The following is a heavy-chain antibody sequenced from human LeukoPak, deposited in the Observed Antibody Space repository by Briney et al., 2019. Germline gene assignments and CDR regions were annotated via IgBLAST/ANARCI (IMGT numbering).Heavy chain of an antibody. J-gene: IGHJ4*02. CDR3: ARDRRVGYDSISVSGENDY. CDR1: GYTFTDYF. D-gene: IGHD3-22*01. V-gene: IGHV1-2*02. CDR2: INPNIGGT. Sequence: ASVKVSCKASGYTFTDYFIHWVRQAPGQGLEWMGWINPNIGGTNYAQKFQGRVTMTRDTSISTAYMELSRLRSDDTAVYYCARDRRVGYDSISVSGENDYWGQGTLVIVSS.